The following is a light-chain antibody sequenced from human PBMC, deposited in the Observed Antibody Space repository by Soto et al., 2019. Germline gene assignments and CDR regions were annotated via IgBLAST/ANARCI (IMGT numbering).Light chain of an antibody. CDR3: LQYGSSPHT. Sequence: EIGFTQSPCTLSLSPGERASLSCRASQSVSSNYLAWFQQKPGQAPRLLISTASSRATGIPDRFSGSGSGTDFTLTITRLEPEDFAVYYCLQYGSSPHTFGQGTRLEIK. V-gene: IGKV3-20*01. CDR2: TAS. J-gene: IGKJ5*01. CDR1: QSVSSNY.